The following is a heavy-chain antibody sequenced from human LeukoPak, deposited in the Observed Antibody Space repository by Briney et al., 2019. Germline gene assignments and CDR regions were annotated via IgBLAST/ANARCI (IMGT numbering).Heavy chain of an antibody. J-gene: IGHJ4*02. D-gene: IGHD1-26*01. CDR1: GYTFTSYG. CDR2: ISVYNGNT. Sequence: ASVKVSCKASGYTFTSYGISWVRQAPGQGLEWMGWISVYNGNTKCAQKFQGRVTMTTDTSTSTAYMELRSLKSDDTAVYYCARGVGANSRPDYWGQGTLVTVSS. V-gene: IGHV1-18*01. CDR3: ARGVGANSRPDY.